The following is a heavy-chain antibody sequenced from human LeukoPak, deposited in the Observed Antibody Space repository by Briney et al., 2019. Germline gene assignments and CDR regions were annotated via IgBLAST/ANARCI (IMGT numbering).Heavy chain of an antibody. V-gene: IGHV3-74*01. J-gene: IGHJ6*02. CDR3: AREYGMDV. CDR2: MNSDGSST. CDR1: GFTFSRHW. Sequence: GGSLRLSCAGSGFTFSRHWMHWVRQAPGKGLVWVSRMNSDGSSTSYADSVKGRFTISGDNAKNTLYLQMNSLRAEDTAVYYCAREYGMDVWGQGTTVTVSS.